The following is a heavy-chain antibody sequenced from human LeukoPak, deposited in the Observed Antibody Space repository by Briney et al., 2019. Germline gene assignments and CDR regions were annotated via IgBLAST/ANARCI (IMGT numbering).Heavy chain of an antibody. CDR3: AETRGNWGRKNFDY. CDR2: IYYSGST. Sequence: SETLSLTCTVSGGSISSYYWSWIRQPPGKGLEWIGYIYYSGSTNYNPSLKSRVTISVDTSKNQFSLKLSSVTAADTAVYYCAETRGNWGRKNFDYWGQGTLATVSS. J-gene: IGHJ4*02. D-gene: IGHD7-27*01. V-gene: IGHV4-59*08. CDR1: GGSISSYY.